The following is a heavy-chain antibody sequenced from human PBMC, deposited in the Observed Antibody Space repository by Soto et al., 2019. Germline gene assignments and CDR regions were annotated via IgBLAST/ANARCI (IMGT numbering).Heavy chain of an antibody. D-gene: IGHD3-16*02. CDR3: ATAPYDYVWGSYRSNYFDY. V-gene: IGHV4-61*01. Sequence: SETLSLTCTVSGGSVSSGSYYWSWIRQPPGKGLEWIGYIYYSGSTNYNPSLKSRFTISVDTSKNQFSLKLSSVTAADTAVYYCATAPYDYVWGSYRSNYFDYWGQGTLVTVSS. J-gene: IGHJ4*02. CDR1: GGSVSSGSYY. CDR2: IYYSGST.